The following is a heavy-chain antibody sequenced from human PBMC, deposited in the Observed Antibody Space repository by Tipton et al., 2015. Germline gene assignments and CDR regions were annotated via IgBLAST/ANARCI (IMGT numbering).Heavy chain of an antibody. V-gene: IGHV3-23*01. J-gene: IGHJ4*02. Sequence: GSLRLSCVVSGFTFTSYVMTWVRQAPGKGLEWVSSISRSGGSVYYADSVKGRFTISRDNSKNTLFLQMNSLRAEDTATYYCAKVGAGDYDYWGQGTPVTVSS. D-gene: IGHD4-17*01. CDR3: AKVGAGDYDY. CDR2: ISRSGGSV. CDR1: GFTFTSYV.